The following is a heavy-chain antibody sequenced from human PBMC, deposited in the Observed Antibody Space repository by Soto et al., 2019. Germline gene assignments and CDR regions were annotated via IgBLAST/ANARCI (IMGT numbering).Heavy chain of an antibody. CDR2: IAYDGNEK. CDR1: GFTFKTHA. Sequence: QVQLVESGGGVVQPGTSLRLSCAASGFTFKTHAMHWVRQAPGKGLEWMAVIAYDGNEKFYADAVKGRFTISRDNSKNALYLQITTLRNEDTAVYYWGKDVGDYVPYYYGVDVWGQGTTGTVSS. V-gene: IGHV3-30*18. J-gene: IGHJ6*02. D-gene: IGHD1-26*01. CDR3: GKDVGDYVPYYYGVDV.